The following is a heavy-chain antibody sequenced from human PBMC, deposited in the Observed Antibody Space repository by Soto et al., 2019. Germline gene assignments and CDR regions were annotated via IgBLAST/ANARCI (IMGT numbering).Heavy chain of an antibody. D-gene: IGHD4-17*01. CDR2: ISAHHGDT. J-gene: IGHJ5*02. V-gene: IGHV1-18*01. Sequence: QVRLVQSGSEVKKPGASVKVSCQASGYTFTSYGFIWVRQAPGQGLEWVGWISAHHGDTNYAQKFQGRVTMTTDTSTSTAYMELRSLRSDDTAVYYCARDTMVTSNWFDTWGQGTLVTVSS. CDR1: GYTFTSYG. CDR3: ARDTMVTSNWFDT.